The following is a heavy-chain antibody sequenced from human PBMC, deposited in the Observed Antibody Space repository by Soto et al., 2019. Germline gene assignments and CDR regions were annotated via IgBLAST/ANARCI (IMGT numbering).Heavy chain of an antibody. CDR1: GFAFSSSA. CDR3: AKWPPSPKMGVTSH. J-gene: IGHJ4*02. CDR2: ITFAGGGI. Sequence: EVQLLESGGGLVQPGGPRGLSCAASGFAFSSSAMAGIRKTPGKGLRWVSAITFAGGGIYYADSVKGRFTISRDNSKKTLYLQMNGLSAEDTALYFCAKWPPSPKMGVTSHWGQGTLVTVSS. D-gene: IGHD1-26*01. V-gene: IGHV3-23*01.